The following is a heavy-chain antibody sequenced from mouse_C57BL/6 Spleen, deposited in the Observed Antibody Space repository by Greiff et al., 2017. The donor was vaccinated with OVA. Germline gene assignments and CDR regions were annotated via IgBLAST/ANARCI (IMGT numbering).Heavy chain of an antibody. Sequence: EVMLVESGGGLVQPGGSMKLSCVASGFTFSNYWMNWVRQSPEKGLEWVAQIRLKSDNYATHYAESVKGRFTISRDDSKSSVYLQMNNLRAEDTGIYYCTSITTSYFDVWGTGTTVTVSS. J-gene: IGHJ1*03. CDR1: GFTFSNYW. CDR3: TSITTSYFDV. V-gene: IGHV6-3*01. CDR2: IRLKSDNYAT. D-gene: IGHD1-1*01.